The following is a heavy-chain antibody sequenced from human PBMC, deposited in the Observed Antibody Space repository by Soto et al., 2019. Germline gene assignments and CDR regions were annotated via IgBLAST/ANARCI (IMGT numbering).Heavy chain of an antibody. J-gene: IGHJ4*02. Sequence: LXGSLRLSCAASGFTVSSNYMSWVRKAPGKGLEWVSVIYSGGSTYYADSVKGRFTISRDNSKNTLYLQMNSMRAEDTAVYYCARDRLAVAGTDYWGQGTLVTVSS. CDR3: ARDRLAVAGTDY. D-gene: IGHD6-19*01. CDR1: GFTVSSNY. V-gene: IGHV3-66*01. CDR2: IYSGGST.